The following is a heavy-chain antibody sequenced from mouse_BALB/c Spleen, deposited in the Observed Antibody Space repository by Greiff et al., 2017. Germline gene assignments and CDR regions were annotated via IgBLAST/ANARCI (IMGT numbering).Heavy chain of an antibody. Sequence: QVQLQQSGPGLVQPSQSLSITCTVSGFSLTSYGVHWVRQSPGKGLEWLGVIWSGGSTDYNAAFISRLSISKDNSKSQVFFKMNSRQANDTAIYYCARNYYGSSYVWYFDVWGAGTTVTVSS. J-gene: IGHJ1*01. CDR3: ARNYYGSSYVWYFDV. V-gene: IGHV2-2*02. CDR2: IWSGGST. CDR1: GFSLTSYG. D-gene: IGHD1-1*01.